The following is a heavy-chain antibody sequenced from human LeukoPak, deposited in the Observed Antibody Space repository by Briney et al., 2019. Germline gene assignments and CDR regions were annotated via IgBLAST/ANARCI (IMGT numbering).Heavy chain of an antibody. CDR2: INPNSGGT. Sequence: ASVKVSCKSSGYTFTVYYMHWVRQAPGQGLEWMGWINPNSGGTNYAQKFQGRVTMTRDTSISTAYMELSRLTSDDTAVYYCARQSDLGQFDLWGRGTLVTVSS. V-gene: IGHV1-2*02. D-gene: IGHD7-27*01. J-gene: IGHJ2*01. CDR1: GYTFTVYY. CDR3: ARQSDLGQFDL.